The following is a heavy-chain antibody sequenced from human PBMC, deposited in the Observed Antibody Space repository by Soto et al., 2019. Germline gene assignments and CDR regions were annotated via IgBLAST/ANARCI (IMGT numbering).Heavy chain of an antibody. Sequence: QITLKESGPTLVKPTQTLTLTCSFSGFSLSTSGVGVGWIRQPPGKALAWLALIYWDDDKRYSPSLESRLTITKDTSKNQVVLTMTNMDPVDTATYYCANIRYYDILSGGGDFDYWGQGTLVTVSS. D-gene: IGHD3-9*01. CDR3: ANIRYYDILSGGGDFDY. CDR2: IYWDDDK. CDR1: GFSLSTSGVG. V-gene: IGHV2-5*02. J-gene: IGHJ4*02.